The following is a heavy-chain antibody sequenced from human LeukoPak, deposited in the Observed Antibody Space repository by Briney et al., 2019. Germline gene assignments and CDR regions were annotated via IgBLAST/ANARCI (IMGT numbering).Heavy chain of an antibody. J-gene: IGHJ4*02. V-gene: IGHV3-64*01. CDR1: GFTFSSYA. D-gene: IGHD6-19*01. CDR2: ISSNGGST. CDR3: ARDFLPSIAVAGLLDY. Sequence: GGSLRLSCAASGFTFSSYAMHWVRQAPGKGPEYVSAISSNGGSTYYANSVKGRFTIPRDNSKNTLYLQMGSLRAEDMAVSYCARDFLPSIAVAGLLDYWGQGTLVTVSS.